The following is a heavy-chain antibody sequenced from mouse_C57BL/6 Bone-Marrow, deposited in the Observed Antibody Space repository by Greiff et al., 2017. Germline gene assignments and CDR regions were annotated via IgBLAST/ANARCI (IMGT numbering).Heavy chain of an antibody. CDR3: ARSGGLLQGFDY. CDR1: GFNITDYY. Sequence: EVHLVESGAELVKPGASVKLSCTASGFNITDYYMHWVKQRTEQGLEWIGRIDPEDGETKYAPKFQGKATITADTSSNTAYLQLSSLTSEDTAVYYCARSGGLLQGFDYWGQGTTLTVSS. D-gene: IGHD2-3*01. J-gene: IGHJ2*01. V-gene: IGHV14-2*01. CDR2: IDPEDGET.